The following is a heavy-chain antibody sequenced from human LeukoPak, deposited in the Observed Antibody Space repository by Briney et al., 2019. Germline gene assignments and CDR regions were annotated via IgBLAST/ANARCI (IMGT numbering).Heavy chain of an antibody. J-gene: IGHJ3*02. V-gene: IGHV3-21*01. CDR3: ARVSGSINYYFGAFDI. CDR1: GFTFSSYS. Sequence: GGSLRLSCAASGFTFSSYSMNWVRQAPGKGLEWVSSISSSSNYIYYADSVRGRFSISRDNAKHSLYLQMSSLRAEDTAMYYCARVSGSINYYFGAFDIWGQGTMVTVSS. CDR2: ISSSSNYI. D-gene: IGHD3/OR15-3a*01.